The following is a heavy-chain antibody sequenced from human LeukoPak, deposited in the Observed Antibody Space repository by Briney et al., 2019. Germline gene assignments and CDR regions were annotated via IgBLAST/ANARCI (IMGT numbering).Heavy chain of an antibody. D-gene: IGHD6-13*01. CDR1: GGSISSSSYY. Sequence: SETLSLTCTVSGGSISSSSYYWGWIRQPPGKGLEWIGSIYYSGSTYYNPSLKSRVTISVDTSKNQFSLKLSSVTAADTAVYYCARRTRTWKQQLVPDAFDIWGQGTMVTVSS. CDR3: ARRTRTWKQQLVPDAFDI. CDR2: IYYSGST. V-gene: IGHV4-39*01. J-gene: IGHJ3*02.